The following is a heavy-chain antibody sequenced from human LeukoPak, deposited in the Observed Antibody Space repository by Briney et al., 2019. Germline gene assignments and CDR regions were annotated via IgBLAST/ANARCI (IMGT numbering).Heavy chain of an antibody. J-gene: IGHJ4*02. Sequence: SGFTFDDYDTGYADSLKGRFTISRDNAKNSLYLQMNSLTAEDTAVYYCASNIMGYQLLVFDYWGQGTLVTVSS. V-gene: IGHV3-20*03. CDR3: ASNIMGYQLLVFDY. D-gene: IGHD2-2*01. CDR2: FTFDDYDT.